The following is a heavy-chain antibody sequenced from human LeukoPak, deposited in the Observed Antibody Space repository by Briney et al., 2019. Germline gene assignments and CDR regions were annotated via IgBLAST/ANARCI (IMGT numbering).Heavy chain of an antibody. CDR3: ARQKCTSTSCLTKNAFDI. CDR2: IYTSGST. J-gene: IGHJ3*02. CDR1: GGSISSGGYS. V-gene: IGHV4-30-2*01. Sequence: KASETLSLTCAVSGGSISSGGYSWSWIRQPPGKGLEWIGYIYTSGSTNYNPSLKSRVTISVDTSKNQFSLDLSSVTAADTAVYYCARQKCTSTSCLTKNAFDIWGQGTMVTVSS. D-gene: IGHD2-2*01.